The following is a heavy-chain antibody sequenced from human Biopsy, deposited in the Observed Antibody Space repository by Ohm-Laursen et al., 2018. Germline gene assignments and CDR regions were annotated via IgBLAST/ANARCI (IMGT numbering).Heavy chain of an antibody. V-gene: IGHV4-34*01. CDR3: ARLTGDYIWGNWRINHDPFDI. J-gene: IGHJ3*02. D-gene: IGHD3-16*01. CDR2: VSHSGST. Sequence: GTLSLTCTVSGGSFSGYYWSWIRQTPGKGLEWIGKVSHSGSTNYNPSLKSRVTISVDTSKNQFSLNLSSVTAADTAVYYCARLTGDYIWGNWRINHDPFDIWDQGTSVTVSS. CDR1: GGSFSGYY.